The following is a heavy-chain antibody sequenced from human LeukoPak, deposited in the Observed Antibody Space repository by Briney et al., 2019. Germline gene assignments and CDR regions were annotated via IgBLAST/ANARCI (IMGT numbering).Heavy chain of an antibody. Sequence: GGSLRLSCAASGFTFSTYWMHWVRQAPGKGLEWVANIKQDGSDKYYVDSVKGRFTISGDNAKNSLYLQMNSLRAEDTAVYYCARSLGYCSAGSCFPFDYWGQGTLVTVSS. J-gene: IGHJ4*02. CDR2: IKQDGSDK. V-gene: IGHV3-7*05. CDR3: ARSLGYCSAGSCFPFDY. D-gene: IGHD2-15*01. CDR1: GFTFSTYW.